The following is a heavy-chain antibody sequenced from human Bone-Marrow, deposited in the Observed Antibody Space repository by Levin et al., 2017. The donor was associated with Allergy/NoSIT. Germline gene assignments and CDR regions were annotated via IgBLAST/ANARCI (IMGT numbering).Heavy chain of an antibody. V-gene: IGHV4-38-2*01. D-gene: IGHD2-2*01. CDR3: ARVVVPAAMPYYYYMDV. Sequence: SETLSLTCAVSGYSISSGYYWGWIRQPPGKGLEWIGSIYHSGSTYYNPSLKSRVTISVDTSKNQFSLKLSSVTAADTAVYYCARVVVPAAMPYYYYMDVWGKGTTVTVSS. CDR2: IYHSGST. J-gene: IGHJ6*03. CDR1: GYSISSGYY.